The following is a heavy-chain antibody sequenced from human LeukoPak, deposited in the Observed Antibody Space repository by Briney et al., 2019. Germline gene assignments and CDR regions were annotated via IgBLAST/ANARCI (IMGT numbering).Heavy chain of an antibody. Sequence: ESGPALVKPTETLRLTCSFSGFSLRTTGMCVSWIRQPPGKPLEWLARIDWEDDKYYSTSLKPRVTISKDTSRNQVVLALTTAEPVDTATYYCARSKVSIVGNSGTDCFDVWGQGTMVTVSS. D-gene: IGHD1-26*01. CDR2: IDWEDDK. V-gene: IGHV2-70*11. CDR3: ARSKVSIVGNSGTDCFDV. CDR1: GFSLRTTGMC. J-gene: IGHJ3*01.